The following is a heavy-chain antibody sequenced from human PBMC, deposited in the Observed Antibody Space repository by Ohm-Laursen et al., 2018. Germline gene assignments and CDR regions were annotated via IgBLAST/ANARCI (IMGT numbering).Heavy chain of an antibody. V-gene: IGHV4-59*11. CDR2: IYYSGGP. D-gene: IGHD6-19*01. J-gene: IGHJ4*02. Sequence: GTLSLTCAVSGGSLTDHYWSWFRQPPGKGLEWIGYIYYSGGPNYSPSLKSRVTISVDTSKNQFSLKLSSVTAADTAVYYCARGGWYEDYWGQGILVTVSS. CDR1: GGSLTDHY. CDR3: ARGGWYEDY.